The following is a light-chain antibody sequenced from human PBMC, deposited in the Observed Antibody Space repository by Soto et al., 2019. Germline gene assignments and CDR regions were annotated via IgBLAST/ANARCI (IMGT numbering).Light chain of an antibody. J-gene: IGKJ1*01. V-gene: IGKV3-20*01. CDR1: QTVLNNY. CDR2: GAS. Sequence: EIVLTQSQGTLSLSPGERATLSCRVSQTVLNNYLTWYQQKPGQAPRRLIFGASFRASGIPDRFSGSGSGTYFTLTISSLQPDDFATDDCQHYNSYGTFGQGTKVDIK. CDR3: QHYNSYGT.